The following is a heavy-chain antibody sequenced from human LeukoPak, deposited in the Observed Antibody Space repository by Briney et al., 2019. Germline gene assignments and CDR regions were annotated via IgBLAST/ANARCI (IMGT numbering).Heavy chain of an antibody. CDR1: GFTFSSYG. CDR3: AKGALGATTWFDY. D-gene: IGHD1-26*01. CDR2: ISGSGYST. J-gene: IGHJ4*02. V-gene: IGHV3-23*01. Sequence: GGSLRLSCAASGFTFSSYGMSWVRQAPGKGLEWVSAISGSGYSTYYADSVKGRFTISRDNSKNTLYLQMNSLRAEDTAVYYCAKGALGATTWFDYWGQGTLVTVSS.